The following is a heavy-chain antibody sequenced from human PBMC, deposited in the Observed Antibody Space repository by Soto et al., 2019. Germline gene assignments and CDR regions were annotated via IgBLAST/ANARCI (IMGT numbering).Heavy chain of an antibody. J-gene: IGHJ4*02. D-gene: IGHD2-15*01. CDR3: ARGWVVVAASRSPLDY. CDR1: GYTFTSYD. CDR2: MNPNSGNT. Sequence: ASVKVSCKASGYTFTSYDINWVRQATGQGLEWMGWMNPNSGNTGYAQKFQGRVTMTRNTSISTAYMELSSLRSEDTAVYYCARGWVVVAASRSPLDYWGQGTLVTVSS. V-gene: IGHV1-8*01.